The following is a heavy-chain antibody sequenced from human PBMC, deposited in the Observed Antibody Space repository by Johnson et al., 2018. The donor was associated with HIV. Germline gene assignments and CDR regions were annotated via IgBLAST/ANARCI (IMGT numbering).Heavy chain of an antibody. CDR3: ARGGGCGGDCYSGYDAFDI. CDR1: GFTFSSYS. J-gene: IGHJ3*02. D-gene: IGHD2-21*01. Sequence: VQLVESGGGVVQPGRSLRLSCAASGFTFSSYSMHWVRQAPGKGLEWVAVISYDGSNKYYVDSVKGRFTISRDTSKNTRYLQMNSLRAEDTALYYCARGGGCGGDCYSGYDAFDIWGQGTMVTVSS. CDR2: ISYDGSNK. V-gene: IGHV3-30*04.